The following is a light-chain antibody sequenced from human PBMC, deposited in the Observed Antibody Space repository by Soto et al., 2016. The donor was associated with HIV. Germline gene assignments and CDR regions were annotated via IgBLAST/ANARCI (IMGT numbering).Light chain of an antibody. V-gene: IGLV3-21*03. J-gene: IGLJ3*02. CDR1: DIGSKS. Sequence: SYELPQPPSVSVAPGKTARITCGGNDIGSKSVHWYQQKPGQAPVLVVYDDDDRPSGIPERFSGSSSGNTATLTISRVEIGDEADYYCQVWDSTTDFLGVFGGGTKLTVL. CDR3: QVWDSTTDFLGV. CDR2: DDD.